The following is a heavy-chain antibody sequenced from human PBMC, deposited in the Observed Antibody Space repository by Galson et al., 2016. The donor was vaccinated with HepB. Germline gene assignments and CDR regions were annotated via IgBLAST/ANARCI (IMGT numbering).Heavy chain of an antibody. CDR3: ARDLGCSITTCYHSLDY. V-gene: IGHV3-33*01. D-gene: IGHD2-2*01. Sequence: SLRLSCAASGFTFSSYGMHWVRQAPGEGLEWVAVIWYDGSNKYYADSVKGRFSISRDNSKNTLYLQMNSLRAEDTAVYYCARDLGCSITTCYHSLDYWGQGTLVTVSS. CDR2: IWYDGSNK. J-gene: IGHJ4*02. CDR1: GFTFSSYG.